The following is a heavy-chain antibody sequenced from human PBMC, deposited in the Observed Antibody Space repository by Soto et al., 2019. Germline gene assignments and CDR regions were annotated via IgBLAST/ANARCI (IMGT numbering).Heavy chain of an antibody. D-gene: IGHD2-21*02. Sequence: QVHLVQSGAEVKKPGASVKVSCKTSGYTFTSYGVSWVRQAPGQGLEWLGGISGYDGRTNLAQKVQDRVTMTTDTSTTTVYMELRSLRSDDTAVYYCAREGDVPYYYSGMDVWGQGTTVTVSS. J-gene: IGHJ6*02. CDR1: GYTFTSYG. V-gene: IGHV1-18*01. CDR3: AREGDVPYYYSGMDV. CDR2: ISGYDGRT.